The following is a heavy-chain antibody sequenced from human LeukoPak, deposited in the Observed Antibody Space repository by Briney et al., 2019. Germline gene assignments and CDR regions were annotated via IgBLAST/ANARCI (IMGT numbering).Heavy chain of an antibody. CDR3: ARDTARWTGAFDI. V-gene: IGHV3-7*03. CDR1: RFSFSLYN. D-gene: IGHD5-24*01. J-gene: IGHJ3*02. Sequence: GGSLRLSCAASRFSFSLYNMNWVRQAPGKGLEWVANIKQDGREKYYVDSVKGRFTISRDNAKKSLYLEMNSLRAEDKAVYYCARDTARWTGAFDIWGQGTVVTVSS. CDR2: IKQDGREK.